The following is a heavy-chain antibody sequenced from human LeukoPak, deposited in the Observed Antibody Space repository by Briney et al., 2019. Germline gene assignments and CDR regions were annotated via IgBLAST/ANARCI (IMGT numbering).Heavy chain of an antibody. CDR3: ARDPSMYYDILTGYYRGPFDY. V-gene: IGHV1-46*01. D-gene: IGHD3-9*01. Sequence: ASVKVSCKASGYTFTSYYMHWVRQAPGQGLEWMGIINPSGAGTSYAQKLQGRVTMTTDTSTSTAYMELRSLRSDDTAVYYCARDPSMYYDILTGYYRGPFDYWGQGTLVTVSS. J-gene: IGHJ4*02. CDR2: INPSGAGT. CDR1: GYTFTSYY.